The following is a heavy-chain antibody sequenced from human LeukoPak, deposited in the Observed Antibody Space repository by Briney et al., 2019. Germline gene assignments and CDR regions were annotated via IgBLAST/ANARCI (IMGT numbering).Heavy chain of an antibody. D-gene: IGHD6-13*01. Sequence: GSLRLSCAASGFTFSSYYMSRVRQAPGKGLEWVSYISSSSSPIYYADSVKGRFTISRDNAKNSLYLQMNGLRDDDTAVYYCARDLGYVDYWGQGTLVTVSS. CDR2: ISSSSSPI. CDR3: ARDLGYVDY. J-gene: IGHJ4*02. V-gene: IGHV3-48*02. CDR1: GFTFSSYY.